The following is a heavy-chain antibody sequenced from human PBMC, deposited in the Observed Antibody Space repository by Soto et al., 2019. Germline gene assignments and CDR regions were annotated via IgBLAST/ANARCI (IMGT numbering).Heavy chain of an antibody. D-gene: IGHD3-10*01. V-gene: IGHV3-30*18. CDR3: AKVRDYGSGTQPAAALYYYYGMDV. CDR2: ISYDGSNK. CDR1: GFTFSSYG. Sequence: GGALRVSCAASGFTFSSYGMHWVLQAPGKGLEWVAVISYDGSNKYYADSVKGRFTISRDNSKNTLYLQMNSLRAEDTAVYYCAKVRDYGSGTQPAAALYYYYGMDVWGQGTTVTVSS. J-gene: IGHJ6*02.